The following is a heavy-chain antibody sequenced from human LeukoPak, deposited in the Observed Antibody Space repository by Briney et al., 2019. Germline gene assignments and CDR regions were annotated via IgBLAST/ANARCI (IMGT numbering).Heavy chain of an antibody. CDR3: ARGLGYCSSTSCHNYYYYYGMDV. CDR2: INHSGST. D-gene: IGHD2-2*01. CDR1: GGSFSGYY. J-gene: IGHJ6*02. V-gene: IGHV4-34*01. Sequence: PSETLSLTCAVYGGSFSGYYWSWIRQPPGKGLEWIGEINHSGSTNYNPSLKSRVTISVDTSKSQFSLKLSSVTAADTAVYYCARGLGYCSSTSCHNYYYYYGMDVWGQGTTVTVSS.